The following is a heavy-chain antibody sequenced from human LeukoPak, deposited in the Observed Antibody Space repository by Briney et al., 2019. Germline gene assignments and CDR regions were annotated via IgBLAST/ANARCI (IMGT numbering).Heavy chain of an antibody. CDR3: ARPSGSVTIFGVDDYFDY. CDR2: IAYDGSNE. Sequence: GGSLRLSCVVSGFTFNNYGMHWVRQAPGKGLDWVASIAYDGSNENYAESVKGRFTISRDNSKNTLYMQMNSLRAEDTAVYYCARPSGSVTIFGVDDYFDYWGQGSLVTVSS. V-gene: IGHV3-30*04. D-gene: IGHD3-3*01. CDR1: GFTFNNYG. J-gene: IGHJ4*02.